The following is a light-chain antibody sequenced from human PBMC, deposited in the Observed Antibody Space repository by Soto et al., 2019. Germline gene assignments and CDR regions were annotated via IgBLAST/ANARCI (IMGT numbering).Light chain of an antibody. V-gene: IGLV2-8*01. CDR1: SSDVGGYNY. CDR3: TSYGGSNNLYV. Sequence: QSVLTQPPSASGSPGQSVTISCTGTSSDVGGYNYVSWYQQHPGTAPKLIIYEVSKRPSGVPDRFSGSKSDNTASLTVSGLQAEDEADYFCTSYGGSNNLYVFGTGTKVTVL. J-gene: IGLJ1*01. CDR2: EVS.